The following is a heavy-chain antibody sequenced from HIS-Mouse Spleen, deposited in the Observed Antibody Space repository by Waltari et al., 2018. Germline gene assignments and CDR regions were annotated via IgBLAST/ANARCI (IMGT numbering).Heavy chain of an antibody. CDR3: ARIAEGYSSGWYAFDY. V-gene: IGHV2-70*15. D-gene: IGHD6-19*01. Sequence: QVTLRESGPALVKPTQTLTLTCTFPGFPLSTSGMCVSCIRQPPGKALEWLARIDWDDDKYYSTSLKTRLTISKDTSKNQVVLTMTNMDPVDTATYYCARIAEGYSSGWYAFDYWGQGTLVTVSS. CDR1: GFPLSTSGMC. CDR2: IDWDDDK. J-gene: IGHJ4*02.